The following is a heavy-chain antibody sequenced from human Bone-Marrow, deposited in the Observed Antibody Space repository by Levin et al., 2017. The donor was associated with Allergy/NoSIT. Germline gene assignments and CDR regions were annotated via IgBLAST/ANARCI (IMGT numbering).Heavy chain of an antibody. CDR3: ARGAGDFINVYYFDY. CDR2: ISPYNGNT. J-gene: IGHJ4*02. CDR1: GYTFDSYG. V-gene: IGHV1-18*01. Sequence: GESLKISCKASGYTFDSYGFSWIREAPGQGLEWMGWISPYNGNTNYAQKFQDRVKMVRDTSTNTVYMELRSLRSDDTAVYYCARGAGDFINVYYFDYWGQGTPVTVSS. D-gene: IGHD7-27*01.